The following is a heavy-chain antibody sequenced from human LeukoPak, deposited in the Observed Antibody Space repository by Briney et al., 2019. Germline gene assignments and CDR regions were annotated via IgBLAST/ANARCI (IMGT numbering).Heavy chain of an antibody. Sequence: ASVKVSCKASGYTFTDYDMHWVRQAPGQRLEWMGWINPNSDTNYAQKLQGRVTMTRDTSTSTGYMELTRLTSDDTAVYFCARIRWMDSWGQGTLVTVSS. CDR3: ARIRWMDS. CDR2: INPNSDT. CDR1: GYTFTDYD. V-gene: IGHV1-2*02. J-gene: IGHJ5*01.